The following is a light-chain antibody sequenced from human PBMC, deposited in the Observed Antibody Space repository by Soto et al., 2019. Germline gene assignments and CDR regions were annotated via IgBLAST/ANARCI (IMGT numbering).Light chain of an antibody. CDR2: LGS. CDR3: MQALQTPLFT. J-gene: IGKJ3*01. V-gene: IGKV2-28*01. CDR1: QSLLHSNGYNY. Sequence: DIVMTQSPLSLPVTPGEPASISCRSSQSLLHSNGYNYLDWYLQKPGQSTQLLIYLGSNRASGVQKRFSGSGSGTDFTLKISRVEAEDVGVYYCMQALQTPLFTFGHGTKVDIK.